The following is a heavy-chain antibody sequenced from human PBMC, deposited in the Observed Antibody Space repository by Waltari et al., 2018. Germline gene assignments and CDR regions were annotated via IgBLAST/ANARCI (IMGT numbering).Heavy chain of an antibody. Sequence: QLQLQESGPGLVKPSETLSLTCTVSGGSISSSSYYWGWIRQPPGKGLEWIGSIYYSGSTYYNPSLKRRVTISVDTSKNQFSLKLSSVTAADTAVYYCARDRGSGHGVNWFDPWGQGTLVTVSS. D-gene: IGHD6-19*01. CDR3: ARDRGSGHGVNWFDP. J-gene: IGHJ5*02. CDR2: IYYSGST. V-gene: IGHV4-39*07. CDR1: GGSISSSSYY.